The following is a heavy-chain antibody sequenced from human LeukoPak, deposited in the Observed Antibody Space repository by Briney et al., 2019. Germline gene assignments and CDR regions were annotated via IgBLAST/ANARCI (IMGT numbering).Heavy chain of an antibody. CDR3: ASTYYDFWSGYYDY. J-gene: IGHJ4*02. D-gene: IGHD3-3*01. CDR1: GGSISSYY. V-gene: IGHV4-59*01. Sequence: SETLSLTCTVSGGSISSYYWSWIRQPPGKGLEWIGYIYYSGSTNYNPSLKSRVTISVDTSKNQFSLKLSSVTAADTAVYYCASTYYDFWSGYYDYRGQGTLVTVSS. CDR2: IYYSGST.